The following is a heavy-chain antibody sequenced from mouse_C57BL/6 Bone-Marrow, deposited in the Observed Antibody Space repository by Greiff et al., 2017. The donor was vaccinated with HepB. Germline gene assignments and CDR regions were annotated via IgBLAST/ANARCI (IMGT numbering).Heavy chain of an antibody. D-gene: IGHD2-1*01. V-gene: IGHV1-26*01. J-gene: IGHJ2*01. CDR1: GYTFTDYY. CDR2: INPNNGGT. CDR3: ARHGGNGYFDY. Sequence: VQLQQSGPELVKPGASVKISCKASGYTFTDYYMNWVKQSHGKSLEWIGDINPNNGGTSYNQKFKGKATLTVDKSSSTAYMELRSLTSEDSAVYYCARHGGNGYFDYWGQGTTLTVSS.